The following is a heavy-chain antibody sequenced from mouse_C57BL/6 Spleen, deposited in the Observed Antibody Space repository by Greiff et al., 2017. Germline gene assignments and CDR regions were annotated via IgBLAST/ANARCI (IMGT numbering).Heavy chain of an antibody. V-gene: IGHV7-3*01. CDR2: IRNKANGYPT. Sequence: VKLVESGGGLVQPGGSLSLSCAASGFTFTDYYMSWVRQPPGKALEWLGFIRNKANGYPTEYSASVKGRFTISSDNSQSILYLQMNALRAEDSATYYCARLYGNYVWYFDVWGTGTTVTVSS. CDR3: ARLYGNYVWYFDV. D-gene: IGHD2-1*01. CDR1: GFTFTDYY. J-gene: IGHJ1*03.